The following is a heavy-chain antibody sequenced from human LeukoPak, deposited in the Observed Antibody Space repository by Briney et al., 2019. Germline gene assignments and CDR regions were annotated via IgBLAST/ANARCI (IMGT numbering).Heavy chain of an antibody. D-gene: IGHD3-10*01. J-gene: IGHJ4*02. CDR2: ISSSSSYI. CDR3: ARDRRFLGSGSYLDY. CDR1: GFTFRSYS. Sequence: PGGSLRLSCAASGFTFRSYSMNWVRQAPGKGLEWVSSISSSSSYIYYADSVKGRFTISRDNAKNSLYLQMNSLRAEDTAVYYCARDRRFLGSGSYLDYWGQGTLVTVSS. V-gene: IGHV3-21*01.